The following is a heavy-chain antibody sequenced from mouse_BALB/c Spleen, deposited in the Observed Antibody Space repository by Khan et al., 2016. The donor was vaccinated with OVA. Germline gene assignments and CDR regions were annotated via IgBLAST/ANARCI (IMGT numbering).Heavy chain of an antibody. V-gene: IGHV5-6*01. CDR1: GFSFSSYS. CDR3: ASHLTGSFAY. J-gene: IGHJ3*01. D-gene: IGHD4-1*01. CDR2: ISSGGDYT. Sequence: EVQLVESGGDLVKPGGSLKLSCAASGFSFSSYSMSWVRKTPDKRLEWVATISSGGDYTYYPDIVKGRFTISRDNAKNTLYLQMSSLKSEDTAMYYCASHLTGSFAYWGQGTLVTVSA.